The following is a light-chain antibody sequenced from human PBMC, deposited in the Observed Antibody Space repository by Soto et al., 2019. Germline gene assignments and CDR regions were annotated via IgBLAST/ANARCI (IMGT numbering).Light chain of an antibody. V-gene: IGKV4-1*01. CDR1: QSVLHSSNNLNY. CDR2: WAS. J-gene: IGKJ2*01. Sequence: DIVMTQSPESLSVSLGERATINCKSSQSVLHSSNNLNYLAWYQQKPGQRPKVLIYWASTRESGVPDRFSGSGSGTDFTLTISSLQAEDVAVYHCQQYYTSPMYTFGQGTKLEIK. CDR3: QQYYTSPMYT.